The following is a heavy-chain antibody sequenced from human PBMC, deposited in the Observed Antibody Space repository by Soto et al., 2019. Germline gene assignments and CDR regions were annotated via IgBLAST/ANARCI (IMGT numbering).Heavy chain of an antibody. Sequence: ASVKVSCKASGYTFTSYARHWVRQAPGQSLEWMGWVDTGNGNTKYSQKFQGRVTITRDTYANTADMELSSLRSEDTAVYYCARDAKWDPRGVEAKHDDYFDYCGQGNLLTFSS. V-gene: IGHV1-3*04. CDR2: VDTGNGNT. D-gene: IGHD1-26*01. J-gene: IGHJ4*02. CDR3: ARDAKWDPRGVEAKHDDYFDY. CDR1: GYTFTSYA.